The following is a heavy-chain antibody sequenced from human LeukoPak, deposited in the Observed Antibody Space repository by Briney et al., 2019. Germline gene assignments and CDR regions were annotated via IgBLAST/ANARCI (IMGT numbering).Heavy chain of an antibody. V-gene: IGHV1-18*01. CDR1: GYTFTSYG. CDR2: ISAYNGNR. J-gene: IGHJ6*03. D-gene: IGHD3-22*01. CDR3: ARVVVNYYYYYYMDV. Sequence: GASVKVSCKASGYTFTSYGISWVRQAPGPGLEWMGWISAYNGNRNYAQKLQGRVTMTTDTSTSTAYMELRGLRSDDTAVYYCARVVVNYYYYYYMDVWGKGTTVTVS.